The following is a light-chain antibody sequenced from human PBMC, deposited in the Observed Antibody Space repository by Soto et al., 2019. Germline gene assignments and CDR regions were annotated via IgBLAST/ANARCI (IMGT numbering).Light chain of an antibody. CDR2: LNSDGSH. Sequence: QPVLPQSPSASASLGASVKLTCTLSSGHSSYAIAWHQQQPEKGPRYLMKLNSDGSHSKGDGIPDRFSGSSSGAERYLIISRLHAEDEADYYCQTWGTGIHVFGTGTKLTVL. CDR3: QTWGTGIHV. V-gene: IGLV4-69*01. J-gene: IGLJ1*01. CDR1: SGHSSYA.